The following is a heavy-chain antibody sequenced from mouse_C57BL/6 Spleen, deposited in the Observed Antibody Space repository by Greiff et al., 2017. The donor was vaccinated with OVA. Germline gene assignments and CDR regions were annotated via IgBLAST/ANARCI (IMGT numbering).Heavy chain of an antibody. Sequence: VKLMESGPELVKPGASVKISCKASGYAFSSSWMNWVKQRPGKGLEWIGRIYPGDGDTNYNGKFKGKATLTADKSSSTAYMQLSSLTSEDSAVYFCAPTVEAWFAYWGQGTLVTVSA. D-gene: IGHD1-1*01. CDR1: GYAFSSSW. CDR3: APTVEAWFAY. J-gene: IGHJ3*01. CDR2: IYPGDGDT. V-gene: IGHV1-82*01.